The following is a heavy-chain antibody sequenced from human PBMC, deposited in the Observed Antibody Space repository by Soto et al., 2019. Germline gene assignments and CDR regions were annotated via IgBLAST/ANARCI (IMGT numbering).Heavy chain of an antibody. CDR1: GFTFSSYS. CDR3: ARDLFGVLPLYGMDV. Sequence: SGGSLRLFCAASGFTFSSYSMNWVRQAPGKGLEWVSYISSSSSTIYYADSVKGRFTISRDNAKNSLYLQMNSLRDEDTAVYYCARDLFGVLPLYGMDVWGQGTTVTVSS. CDR2: ISSSSSTI. D-gene: IGHD3-3*01. J-gene: IGHJ6*02. V-gene: IGHV3-48*02.